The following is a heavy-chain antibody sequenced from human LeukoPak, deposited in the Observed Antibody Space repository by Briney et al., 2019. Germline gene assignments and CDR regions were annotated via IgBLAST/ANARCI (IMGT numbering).Heavy chain of an antibody. Sequence: GGSLRLSCAASGFTFSSYAMSWVRQAPGKGLEWVSAISGSGVSTYYADSVKGRFTISRDNSKNTLYLQMNSLRAEDTAVYYCAKDQGSTVYCYYMDVWGKGTTVTVSS. J-gene: IGHJ6*03. V-gene: IGHV3-23*01. CDR1: GFTFSSYA. CDR2: ISGSGVST. D-gene: IGHD4-17*01. CDR3: AKDQGSTVYCYYMDV.